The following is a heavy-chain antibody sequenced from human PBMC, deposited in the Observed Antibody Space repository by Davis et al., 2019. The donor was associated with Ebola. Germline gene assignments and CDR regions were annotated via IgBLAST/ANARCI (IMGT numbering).Heavy chain of an antibody. CDR2: IDWDDDK. J-gene: IGHJ4*02. Sequence: SGPTLVKPTQTLTLTCTFSGFSLSTSGVGVGWIRQPPGKALEWLALIDWDDDKYYSTSLKTRLTISKDTSKNQVVLTMTNMDPVDTATYYCARIYTVTTEYYFDYWGQGTLVTVSS. D-gene: IGHD4-17*01. CDR3: ARIYTVTTEYYFDY. V-gene: IGHV2-70*01. CDR1: GFSLSTSGVG.